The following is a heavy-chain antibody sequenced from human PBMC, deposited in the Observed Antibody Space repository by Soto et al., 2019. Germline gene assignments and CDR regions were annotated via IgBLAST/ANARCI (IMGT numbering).Heavy chain of an antibody. Sequence: VQLQESGPGLVKPSETLSLTCTVSGGSISGYYWSWIRQSPGKGLEWIGYIHYSGSTNYNPSLKRRVTISVDTSKNQLYLKLSSVTAADTAVYYCARGSAAGTKSPFDYWGQGTLVTVSS. J-gene: IGHJ4*02. CDR1: GGSISGYY. V-gene: IGHV4-59*01. CDR3: ARGSAAGTKSPFDY. D-gene: IGHD6-13*01. CDR2: IHYSGST.